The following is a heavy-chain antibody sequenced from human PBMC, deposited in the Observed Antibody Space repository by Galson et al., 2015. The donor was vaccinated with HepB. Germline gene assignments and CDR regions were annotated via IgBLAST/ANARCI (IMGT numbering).Heavy chain of an antibody. CDR2: IYYPGNT. V-gene: IGHV4-39*07. J-gene: IGHJ4*02. CDR1: GASISSSLYY. Sequence: ETLSLTCTVSGASISSSLYYWVWVRQPPEKGLEWIGSIYYPGNTYYESSPKSRVTISADMSKNQFSLKVNAVTAADTAVYYCARAAGDSSTYANDYWGQGALVTVSS. CDR3: ARAAGDSSTYANDY. D-gene: IGHD5-18*01.